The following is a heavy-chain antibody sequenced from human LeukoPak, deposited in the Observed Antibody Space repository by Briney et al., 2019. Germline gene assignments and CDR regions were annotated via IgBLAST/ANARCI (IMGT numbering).Heavy chain of an antibody. CDR3: ARSVEGYCSGGSCYSYSYYMDV. Sequence: SETLSLTCTVSGYSISSGYYWGWIRQSPGKGLEWIGSSYHSGSTYYNPSLKSRVTISVDTSKNQFSLNLSSVTAADTAVYYCARSVEGYCSGGSCYSYSYYMDVWGKGTTVTVSS. D-gene: IGHD2-15*01. CDR2: SYHSGST. V-gene: IGHV4-38-2*02. CDR1: GYSISSGYY. J-gene: IGHJ6*03.